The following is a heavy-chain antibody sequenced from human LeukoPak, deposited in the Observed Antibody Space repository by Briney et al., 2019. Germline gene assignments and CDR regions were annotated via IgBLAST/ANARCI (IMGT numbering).Heavy chain of an antibody. V-gene: IGHV4-59*01. CDR1: GGSISSYY. D-gene: IGHD3-22*01. J-gene: IGHJ3*02. CDR2: IYYSGSN. Sequence: SETLSLTCTVSGGSISSYYWSWIRQPPGKGLEWIGYIYYSGSNNYNPSLKSRVTISVDTSKNQFSLKLSSVTAADTAVYYCARADGNYYDSSGYYKLYHDAFDIWGQGTLVTVSS. CDR3: ARADGNYYDSSGYYKLYHDAFDI.